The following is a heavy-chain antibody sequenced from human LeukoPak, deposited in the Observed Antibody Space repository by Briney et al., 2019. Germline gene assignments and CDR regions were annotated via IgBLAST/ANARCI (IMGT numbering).Heavy chain of an antibody. CDR2: IYYSGST. Sequence: SETLSLTCTVSGGSISGSSYYWGWIRQPPGKGLEWIGTIYYSGSTYYNSSLKSRATISVDTSKNQFSLKLTSVTAADTAVYYCARDGYNPIDYWGQGTLVSVSS. D-gene: IGHD5-24*01. J-gene: IGHJ4*02. CDR3: ARDGYNPIDY. V-gene: IGHV4-39*02. CDR1: GGSISGSSYY.